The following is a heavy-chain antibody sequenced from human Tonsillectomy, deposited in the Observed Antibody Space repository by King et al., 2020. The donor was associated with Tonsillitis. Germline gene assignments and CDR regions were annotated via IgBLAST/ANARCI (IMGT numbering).Heavy chain of an antibody. D-gene: IGHD3-10*01. CDR3: AREFIANGDLGY. CDR1: GYIFTNFG. J-gene: IGHJ4*02. Sequence: VQLVESGAEVKKPGASVKVSCKASGYIFTNFGITWVRQAPGQGLEWMGWISVYHGNTDYAQKLQGRVSMTTDTSTNTAYMELRSLTSDDTAVYFCAREFIANGDLGYWGQGTMVTVSS. V-gene: IGHV1-18*04. CDR2: ISVYHGNT.